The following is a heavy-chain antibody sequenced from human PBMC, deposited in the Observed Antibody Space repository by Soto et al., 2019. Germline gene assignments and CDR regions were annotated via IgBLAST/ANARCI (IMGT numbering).Heavy chain of an antibody. Sequence: SETLSLTCTVSGGSVSSGSYYWSWIRQPPGKGLEWIGYIYYSGSTNYNPSLKSRVTISVDTSKNQFSLKLSSVTAADTAVYYCARSGIVGATISDYWGQGTLVTVSS. V-gene: IGHV4-61*01. J-gene: IGHJ4*02. CDR2: IYYSGST. D-gene: IGHD1-26*01. CDR3: ARSGIVGATISDY. CDR1: GGSVSSGSYY.